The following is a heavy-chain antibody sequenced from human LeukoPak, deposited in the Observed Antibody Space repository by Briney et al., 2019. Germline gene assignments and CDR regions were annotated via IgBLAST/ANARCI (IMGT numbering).Heavy chain of an antibody. CDR3: ARDSGWELLTGHLYYFDY. D-gene: IGHD1-26*01. J-gene: IGHJ4*02. Sequence: PGGSLRLSCAASGFTFSSYWMSWVRQAPGKGLEWVSSISSSSSYIYYADSVKGRFTISRDNSKNTLYLQMNSLRAEDTAVYYCARDSGWELLTGHLYYFDYWGQGTLVTVSS. V-gene: IGHV3-21*01. CDR1: GFTFSSYW. CDR2: ISSSSSYI.